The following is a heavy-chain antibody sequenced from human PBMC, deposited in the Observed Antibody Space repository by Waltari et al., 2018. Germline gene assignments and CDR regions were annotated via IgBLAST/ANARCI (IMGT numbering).Heavy chain of an antibody. D-gene: IGHD3-22*01. CDR3: ARIVVVNTVDAFDI. V-gene: IGHV1-18*01. CDR2: ISAYKGNT. CDR1: GYTFTSTG. J-gene: IGHJ3*02. Sequence: QVQLVQSGAEVKKPGASVKVSCKAAGYTFTSTGISWVRQAPGQGLEGMGGISAYKGNTNYEQTLHGRVTMTTDMSTSTAYMGLRSLRSYDTAVYYCARIVVVNTVDAFDIWGQGTMVTVSS.